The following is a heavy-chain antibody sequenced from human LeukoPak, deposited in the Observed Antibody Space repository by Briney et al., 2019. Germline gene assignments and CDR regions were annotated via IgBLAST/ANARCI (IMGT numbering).Heavy chain of an antibody. D-gene: IGHD1-7*01. CDR3: AKGSHWNYGGYYLDY. J-gene: IGHJ4*02. CDR1: GFTFDDHA. V-gene: IGHV3-43D*03. Sequence: HTGGSLRLSCAASGFTFDDHAMYWVRQTPGKGLEGVSLISWDGGSTYYADSVKGRFTIYRDNSKNSLYLQMNSLRAEDTALYYCAKGSHWNYGGYYLDYWGQGTLVTVSS. CDR2: ISWDGGST.